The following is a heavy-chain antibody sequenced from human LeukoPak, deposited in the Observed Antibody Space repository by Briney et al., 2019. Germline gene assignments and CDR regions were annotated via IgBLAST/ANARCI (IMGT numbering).Heavy chain of an antibody. Sequence: GGSLRLSCAASGFTVSSNYMSWVRQAPGKGLEWVSIIYSGGSTYYADSVKGRFTISRDNSKNTLYLQVNSLRAEDTALYYCARRGDGGRSFDYWGQGTLVTVSS. CDR1: GFTVSSNY. V-gene: IGHV3-53*01. CDR3: ARRGDGGRSFDY. J-gene: IGHJ4*02. D-gene: IGHD2-15*01. CDR2: IYSGGST.